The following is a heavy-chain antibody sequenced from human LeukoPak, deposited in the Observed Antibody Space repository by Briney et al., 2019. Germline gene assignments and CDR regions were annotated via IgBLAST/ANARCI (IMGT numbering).Heavy chain of an antibody. Sequence: SVKVSCKASGATFISYAISWVRQAPGQGLEWMGRIIPILGIANYAQKFQGRVTITADKSTSTAYMELSSLRSEDTAVYYCARRGDYINWFDPWGQGTLVTVPS. CDR1: GATFISYA. V-gene: IGHV1-69*04. CDR3: ARRGDYINWFDP. J-gene: IGHJ5*02. CDR2: IIPILGIA. D-gene: IGHD4-17*01.